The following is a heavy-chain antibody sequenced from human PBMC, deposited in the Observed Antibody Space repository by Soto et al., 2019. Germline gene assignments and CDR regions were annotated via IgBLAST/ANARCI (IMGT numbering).Heavy chain of an antibody. J-gene: IGHJ6*02. CDR3: VVDYGDHPAAVYYYGMDV. D-gene: IGHD4-17*01. Sequence: QVQLVQSGAEVKKPGASVKVSCKASGYTFTSYGISWVRQAPGQGLEGMGWISAYNGNTNYAQKLQGRVTMTTDTSTSTAYMELRSLRSDDTAVYYCVVDYGDHPAAVYYYGMDVWGQGTTVTVSS. V-gene: IGHV1-18*01. CDR1: GYTFTSYG. CDR2: ISAYNGNT.